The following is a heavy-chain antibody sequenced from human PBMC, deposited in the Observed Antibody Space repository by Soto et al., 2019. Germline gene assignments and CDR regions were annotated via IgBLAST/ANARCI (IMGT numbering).Heavy chain of an antibody. Sequence: VEVKQSAAQVREPGASVKVSCTAERHTFMYYLVTWVRQAPGHGLEFVGWISAGNHNTKHAQSVQDRVTFTSDTSTSTASMDLRGLRSDDTGMSYCIWWQAGGPEYWGQGTLVTVSS. CDR2: ISAGNHNT. V-gene: IGHV1-18*01. D-gene: IGHD2-15*01. J-gene: IGHJ1*01. CDR3: IWWQAGGPEY. CDR1: RHTFMYYL.